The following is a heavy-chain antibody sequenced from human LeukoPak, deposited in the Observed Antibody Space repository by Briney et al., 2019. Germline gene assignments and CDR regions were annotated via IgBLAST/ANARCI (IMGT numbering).Heavy chain of an antibody. J-gene: IGHJ5*02. CDR2: IKQDGSEK. V-gene: IGHV3-7*01. Sequence: AGGSLRLSCAASGFTFSSYWMSWVRQAPGKGLEWVASIKQDGSEKYCVDSVKGRFTISRDNANNSLYLQMNSLRADDTAVYYCVRDIGLRKAAPPGWFDPWGQGALVTVSS. CDR3: VRDIGLRKAAPPGWFDP. D-gene: IGHD6-6*01. CDR1: GFTFSSYW.